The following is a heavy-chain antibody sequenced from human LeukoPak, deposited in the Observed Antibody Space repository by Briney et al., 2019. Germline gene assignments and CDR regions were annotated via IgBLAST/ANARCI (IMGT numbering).Heavy chain of an antibody. V-gene: IGHV4-34*01. CDR3: ARGGRIVGATPVLDY. J-gene: IGHJ4*02. Sequence: LETLSLTCAVYGGSFSGYYWSWIRQPPGKGLEWIGEINHSGSTNYNPSLKSRATISVDTSKNQFSLKLSSVTAADTAVYYCARGGRIVGATPVLDYWGQGTLVTVSS. D-gene: IGHD1-26*01. CDR1: GGSFSGYY. CDR2: INHSGST.